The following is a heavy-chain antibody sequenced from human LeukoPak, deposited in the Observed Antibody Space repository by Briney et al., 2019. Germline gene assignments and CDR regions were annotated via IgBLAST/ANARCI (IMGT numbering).Heavy chain of an antibody. J-gene: IGHJ4*03. Sequence: ASVKVSCKASGYTFTGYYMHWVRQAPGQGLEWMGWINPNSGGTNYAQKFQGWVTMTRDTSISTAYMELSRLRSDDTAVYYCARPAYYGSGSYYMGYFDYWGQGTLVTVSS. V-gene: IGHV1-2*04. CDR2: INPNSGGT. D-gene: IGHD3-10*01. CDR1: GYTFTGYY. CDR3: ARPAYYGSGSYYMGYFDY.